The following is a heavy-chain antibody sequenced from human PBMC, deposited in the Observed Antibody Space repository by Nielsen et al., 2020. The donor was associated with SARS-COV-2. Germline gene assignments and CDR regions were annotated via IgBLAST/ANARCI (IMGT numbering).Heavy chain of an antibody. V-gene: IGHV1-69*13. CDR3: ARADLGYCSSTSCFYWFDP. Sequence: SVKVSCKASGGTFSSYAISWVRQAPGQGLEWMGGIIPIFGTANYAQKFQGRVTITADESTSTAYMELSSLRSEDTAVYYCARADLGYCSSTSCFYWFDPWGQGTLVTVSS. CDR1: GGTFSSYA. D-gene: IGHD2-2*01. J-gene: IGHJ5*02. CDR2: IIPIFGTA.